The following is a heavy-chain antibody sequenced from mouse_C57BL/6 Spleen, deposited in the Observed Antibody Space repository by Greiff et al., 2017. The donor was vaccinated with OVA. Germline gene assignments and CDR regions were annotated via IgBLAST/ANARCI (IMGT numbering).Heavy chain of an antibody. Sequence: EVKLMESGGDLVKPGGSLKLSCAASGFTFSSYGMSWVRQTPDQRLEWVANISSGGSYTYYTDSVKGRFTISRDNAKNTLYLQMSSLKSEDTAMYYCARRGCDYDGFAYWGQGTLVTVSA. CDR1: GFTFSSYG. CDR2: ISSGGSYT. CDR3: ARRGCDYDGFAY. D-gene: IGHD2-4*01. J-gene: IGHJ3*01. V-gene: IGHV5-6*02.